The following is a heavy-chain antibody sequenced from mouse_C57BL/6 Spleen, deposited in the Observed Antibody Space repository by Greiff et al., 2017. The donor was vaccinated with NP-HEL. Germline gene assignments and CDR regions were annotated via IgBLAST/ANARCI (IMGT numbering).Heavy chain of an antibody. Sequence: EVKVVESGGGLVKPGGSLKLSCAASGFTFSDYVMPWVRQAPETGLEWVAYISSGSSLLHYSDPVTGRFTISRDNAKNTLILQMTSLRSEDTAMYYCERNYGNPYYYAMDYWGQGTSVTVSS. CDR1: GFTFSDYV. J-gene: IGHJ4*01. D-gene: IGHD2-1*01. CDR2: ISSGSSLL. CDR3: ERNYGNPYYYAMDY. V-gene: IGHV5-17*01.